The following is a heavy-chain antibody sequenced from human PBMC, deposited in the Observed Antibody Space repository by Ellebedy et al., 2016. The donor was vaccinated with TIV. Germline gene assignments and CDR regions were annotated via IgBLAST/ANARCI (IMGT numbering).Heavy chain of an antibody. Sequence: ASVKVSXKASGYTFTSYGISWVRQAPGQGLEWMGWISGYNGNTNYAQKLQGRVSMTTDTSTSTAYMELRSLRSDDTAVYYCARDRASVDTAMATPRVMDGWGQGTTVTVSS. D-gene: IGHD5-18*01. CDR1: GYTFTSYG. J-gene: IGHJ6*02. CDR2: ISGYNGNT. V-gene: IGHV1-18*04. CDR3: ARDRASVDTAMATPRVMDG.